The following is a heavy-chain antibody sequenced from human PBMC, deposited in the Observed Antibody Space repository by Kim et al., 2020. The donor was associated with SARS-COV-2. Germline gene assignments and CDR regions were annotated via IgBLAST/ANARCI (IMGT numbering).Heavy chain of an antibody. Sequence: QKFQGRVTMTRDTSTSTVYMELSSLRSEDTAVYYCARKPGQWFRPYYFDYWGQGTLVTVSS. J-gene: IGHJ4*02. CDR3: ARKPGQWFRPYYFDY. V-gene: IGHV1-46*01. D-gene: IGHD3-22*01.